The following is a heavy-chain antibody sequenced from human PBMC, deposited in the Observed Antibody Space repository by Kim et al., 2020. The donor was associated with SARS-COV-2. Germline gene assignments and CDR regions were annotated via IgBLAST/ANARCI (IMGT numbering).Heavy chain of an antibody. V-gene: IGHV4-31*02. Sequence: SRVTISVDTSKNQFSLKLSSVTAADTAVYYCARENSSGYEYLLQYNWFDPWGQGTLVTVSS. D-gene: IGHD3-22*01. CDR3: ARENSSGYEYLLQYNWFDP. J-gene: IGHJ5*02.